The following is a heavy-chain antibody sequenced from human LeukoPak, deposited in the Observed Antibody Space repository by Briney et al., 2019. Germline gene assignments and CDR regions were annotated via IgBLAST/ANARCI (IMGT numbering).Heavy chain of an antibody. CDR1: GGSISSYY. CDR3: ARVPSIGWFNFDY. Sequence: PSETLSLTCTVSGGSISSYYWSWIRQPPGKGLEWIGYIYYSGSTNYNPSLKSRVTISVDTSKNQFSLKQSSVTAADTAVYYCARVPSIGWFNFDYWGQGTLVTVSS. CDR2: IYYSGST. D-gene: IGHD6-19*01. V-gene: IGHV4-59*01. J-gene: IGHJ4*02.